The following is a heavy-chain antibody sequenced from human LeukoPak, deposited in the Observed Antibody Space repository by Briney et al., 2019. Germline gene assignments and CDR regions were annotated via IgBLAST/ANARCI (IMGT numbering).Heavy chain of an antibody. D-gene: IGHD6-13*01. J-gene: IGHJ5*02. CDR2: IYRSGST. Sequence: PSETLSLTCTVSGGSISSGSYYWRWIRQPAGKRLEWIGHIYRSGSTNYNPSLKSRVTISVDTSKNQFSLKLSSVTAADTAVYYCAREGERGYSSSWFRPNPTYNWFDPWGQGTLVTVSS. CDR1: GGSISSGSYY. CDR3: AREGERGYSSSWFRPNPTYNWFDP. V-gene: IGHV4-61*10.